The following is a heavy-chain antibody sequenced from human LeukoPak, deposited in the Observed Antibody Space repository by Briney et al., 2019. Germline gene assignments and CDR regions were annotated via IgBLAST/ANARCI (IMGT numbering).Heavy chain of an antibody. D-gene: IGHD3-22*01. Sequence: SETLFLTCAVYGGSFSGYYWSWIRQPPGKGLEWIGEINHSGSTNYNPSLKSRVTISVDTSKNQFSLKLSSVTAADTAVYYCARGSSTMIVVVTPDFDYWGQGTLVTVSS. J-gene: IGHJ4*02. V-gene: IGHV4-34*01. CDR2: INHSGST. CDR1: GGSFSGYY. CDR3: ARGSSTMIVVVTPDFDY.